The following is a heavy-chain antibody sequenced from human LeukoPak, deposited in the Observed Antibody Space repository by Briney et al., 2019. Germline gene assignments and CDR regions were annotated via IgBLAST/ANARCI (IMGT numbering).Heavy chain of an antibody. D-gene: IGHD4-23*01. CDR1: GFTFSSYG. CDR2: IWYDGNNK. J-gene: IGHJ3*02. CDR3: ASSGLRWEGNAFDT. Sequence: GRSLRLSCAASGFTFSSYGMHWVRQAPGKGLEWVAIIWYDGNNKYYADSVKGRFTISRDNSKNTLYLQMNSLRAEDTAVYYCASSGLRWEGNAFDTWGQGTMVTVSS. V-gene: IGHV3-33*01.